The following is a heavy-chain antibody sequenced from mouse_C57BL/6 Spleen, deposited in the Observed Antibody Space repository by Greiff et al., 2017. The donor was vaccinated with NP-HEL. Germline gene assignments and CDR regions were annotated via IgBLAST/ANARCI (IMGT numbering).Heavy chain of an antibody. V-gene: IGHV1-42*01. CDR1: GYSFTGYY. Sequence: EVQLQQSGPELVKPGASVKISCKASGYSFTGYYMNWVKQSPEKSLEWIGEINPSTGGTTYNQKFKAKATLTVDKSSSTAYMQLKSLTSEDSAVYYCANHGNYWYCDVWGTGTTVTVSS. J-gene: IGHJ1*03. CDR2: INPSTGGT. D-gene: IGHD2-1*01. CDR3: ANHGNYWYCDV.